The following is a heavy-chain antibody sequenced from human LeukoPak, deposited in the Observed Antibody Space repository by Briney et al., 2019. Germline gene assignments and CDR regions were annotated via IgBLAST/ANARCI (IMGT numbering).Heavy chain of an antibody. D-gene: IGHD2-2*01. Sequence: SVKVSCKASGGTFSSYAISWVRQAPGQGLEWMGGIIPIFGTANYAQKFQGRVTITTDESTSTAYMELSSLRSEDTAVYYCARLGSVVVVPAAIGGGAFDIWGQGTMVTVSS. CDR3: ARLGSVVVVPAAIGGGAFDI. V-gene: IGHV1-69*05. CDR2: IIPIFGTA. J-gene: IGHJ3*02. CDR1: GGTFSSYA.